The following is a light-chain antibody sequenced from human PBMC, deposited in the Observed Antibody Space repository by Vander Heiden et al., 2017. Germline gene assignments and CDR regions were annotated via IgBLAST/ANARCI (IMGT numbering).Light chain of an antibody. J-gene: IGKJ2*01. CDR1: QSVLFSSNNKNY. V-gene: IGKV4-1*01. CDR3: QQYYSTPYT. CDR2: WAS. Sequence: DIVMTPSPDALTVSLGERAPIHCKSSQSVLFSSNNKNYLAWYQQKPGQPPKLLIYWASTRESGVPDRFSGSGSGTDFTLTISSLQAEDVAVYYCQQYYSTPYTFGQGTKLEIK.